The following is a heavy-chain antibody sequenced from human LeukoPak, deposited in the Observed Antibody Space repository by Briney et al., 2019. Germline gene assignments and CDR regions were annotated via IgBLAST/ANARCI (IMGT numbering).Heavy chain of an antibody. CDR1: GGSITNYY. CDR3: ARTDDYVWGSFRPSATHFDD. CDR2: IYYNVES. V-gene: IGHV4-4*07. D-gene: IGHD3-16*01. J-gene: IGHJ4*02. Sequence: SETLSLTCTVSGGSITNYYWSWIRQPAGQGLEWLGRIYYNVESNYNPSLKSRVTISVDTSKNQFSLNLNSVTAADTAVYYCARTDDYVWGSFRPSATHFDDWGQGTLVTVSS.